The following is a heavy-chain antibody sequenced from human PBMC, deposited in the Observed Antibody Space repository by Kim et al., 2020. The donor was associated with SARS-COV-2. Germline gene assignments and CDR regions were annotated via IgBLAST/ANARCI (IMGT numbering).Heavy chain of an antibody. D-gene: IGHD2-2*01. CDR2: IDHSGST. Sequence: SETLSLTCAVSGGSISSSNWWSWVRQPPGKGLEWIGEIDHSGSTNYNPSLKSRVTTSVDKSKNQFSLKLSSVTAADTAVYYCARRCCSSTSCPNWFDPWGQGTLVTVSS. CDR3: ARRCCSSTSCPNWFDP. J-gene: IGHJ5*02. CDR1: GGSISSSNW. V-gene: IGHV4-4*02.